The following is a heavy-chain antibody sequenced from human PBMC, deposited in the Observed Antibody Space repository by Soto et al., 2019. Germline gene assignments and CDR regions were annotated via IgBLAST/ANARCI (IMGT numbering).Heavy chain of an antibody. CDR1: GYTFTGYY. Sequence: EASVKVSCKASGYTFTGYYMHWVRQAPGQGLEWMGWINPNSGGTNYAQKFQGWVTMTRDTSISTAYMELSRLRSDDTAVYYCARALTHPAYCSSTSCYSPDWGGGDTQAGNHNWFDPWGQGTLVTVSS. J-gene: IGHJ5*02. CDR2: INPNSGGT. D-gene: IGHD2-2*01. V-gene: IGHV1-2*04. CDR3: ARALTHPAYCSSTSCYSPDWGGGDTQAGNHNWFDP.